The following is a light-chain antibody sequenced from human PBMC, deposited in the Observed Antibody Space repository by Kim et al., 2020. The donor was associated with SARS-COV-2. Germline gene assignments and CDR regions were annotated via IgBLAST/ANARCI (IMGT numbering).Light chain of an antibody. CDR1: SSDVGSYNP. Sequence: QSALTQPASVSRSPGQSITISCTGTSSDVGSYNPVSWYQQHPGKAPKLMIYEVSKRPSGVSNCFSASKSVNTASLTISGLQAEDEADYYCCSYAGSSTLVFGGGTQLTVL. J-gene: IGLJ2*01. CDR3: CSYAGSSTLV. CDR2: EVS. V-gene: IGLV2-23*02.